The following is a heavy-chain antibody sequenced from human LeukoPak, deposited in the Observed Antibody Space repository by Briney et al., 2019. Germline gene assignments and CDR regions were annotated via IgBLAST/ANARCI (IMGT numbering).Heavy chain of an antibody. D-gene: IGHD6-13*01. J-gene: IGHJ4*02. CDR2: INQSG. CDR1: GGSFSGYS. V-gene: IGHV4-34*01. CDR3: ARGAESSSWSLDH. Sequence: SETLSLTCAVYGGSFSGYSWNWTRQPPGKGLEWIGEINQSGNYNPSLKSRVTISRDTSKMQFSLEVRSVTAADTAVYFCARGAESSSWSLDHWGQGTLVTVSS.